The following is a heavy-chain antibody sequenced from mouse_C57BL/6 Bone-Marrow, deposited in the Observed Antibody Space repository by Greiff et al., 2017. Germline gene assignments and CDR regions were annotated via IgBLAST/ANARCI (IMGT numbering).Heavy chain of an antibody. Sequence: VHVKQSGAELVRPGASVKLCCTASGFNIKDDYMHWVKQRPEQGLEWIGWIDPENGDTEYASKFQGKATITADTSSNTAYLQLSSLTSEDTAVYYCTTHAMDYWGQGTSVTVSS. CDR2: IDPENGDT. J-gene: IGHJ4*01. V-gene: IGHV14-4*01. CDR3: TTHAMDY. CDR1: GFNIKDDY.